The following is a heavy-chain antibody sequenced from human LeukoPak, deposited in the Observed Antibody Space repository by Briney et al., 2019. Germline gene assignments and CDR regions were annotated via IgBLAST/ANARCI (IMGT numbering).Heavy chain of an antibody. CDR2: INPSGGGT. J-gene: IGHJ4*02. D-gene: IGHD6-19*01. CDR3: ARETDIAVAANSFDS. CDR1: GYTFTNYY. V-gene: IGHV1-46*01. Sequence: ASVKVSCKASGYTFTNYYIHWVRQAPGQGPEWMGIINPSGGGTTYAPKFQGRVTMTKDTSTSTVYMVLSSLGSADTALYYCARETDIAVAANSFDSWGQGPLVPVPS.